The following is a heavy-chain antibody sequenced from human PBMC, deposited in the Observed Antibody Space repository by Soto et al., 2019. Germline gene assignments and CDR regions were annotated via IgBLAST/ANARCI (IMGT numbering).Heavy chain of an antibody. Sequence: SETLSLTCTVSGGSISSSSYYWGWIRQPPGKGLEWIGSIYYSGSTYYNPSLKSRVTISVDTSKNQFSLKLSSVTAADTAVYYCARHPRKGDALLRVRSWFDPWGQGTLVTVSS. J-gene: IGHJ5*02. D-gene: IGHD2-8*01. CDR1: GGSISSSSYY. CDR3: ARHPRKGDALLRVRSWFDP. CDR2: IYYSGST. V-gene: IGHV4-39*01.